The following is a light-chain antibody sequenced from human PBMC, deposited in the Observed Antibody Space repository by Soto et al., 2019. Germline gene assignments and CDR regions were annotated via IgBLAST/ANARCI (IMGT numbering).Light chain of an antibody. J-gene: IGKJ1*01. CDR2: ASS. CDR3: HHDIDSPWG. CDR1: QRLTSAY. Sequence: EIVLTQSPGTLSLYPGERATLSCRASQRLTSAYLAWYQHKPCQPPRLLIYASSNRAAGIPDRFSGRASGTYFTLTFSRLEPEDSAVYYCHHDIDSPWGLGQGTKVEIK. V-gene: IGKV3-20*01.